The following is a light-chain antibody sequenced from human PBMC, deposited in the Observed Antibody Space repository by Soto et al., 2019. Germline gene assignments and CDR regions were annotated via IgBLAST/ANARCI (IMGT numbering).Light chain of an antibody. Sequence: DIQMIQSPSSLSASVGDRVTITCQASQDISNYLNWYQQKPGKAPKLLIYDASNLETGVPSRFSGSGSGTDFTFTISSLQPEDIATYYCQQSYSTPDTFGQGTKLEIK. V-gene: IGKV1-33*01. J-gene: IGKJ2*01. CDR1: QDISNY. CDR3: QQSYSTPDT. CDR2: DAS.